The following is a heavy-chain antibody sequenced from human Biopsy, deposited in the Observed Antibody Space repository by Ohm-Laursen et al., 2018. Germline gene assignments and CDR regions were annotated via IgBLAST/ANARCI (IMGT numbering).Heavy chain of an antibody. CDR3: ARDRGYYSDRTVPGYFDL. V-gene: IGHV4-61*03. D-gene: IGHD3-22*01. CDR1: GGSISSGGSY. Sequence: SETLSLTWTVSGGSISSGGSYWSWIRQPPGKGLEWIGYVYYTGSTDYNPSLQSRVTISVDTSKNHFSLRLRSVTPADTAIYYCARDRGYYSDRTVPGYFDLWGRGTLVTASS. CDR2: VYYTGST. J-gene: IGHJ2*01.